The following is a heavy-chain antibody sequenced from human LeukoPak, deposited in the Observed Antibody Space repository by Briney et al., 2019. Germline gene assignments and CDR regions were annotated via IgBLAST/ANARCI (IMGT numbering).Heavy chain of an antibody. CDR3: TTAPRGYCSGGSCSYAFDI. J-gene: IGHJ3*02. V-gene: IGHV3-15*01. D-gene: IGHD2-15*01. Sequence: GGSLRLSCAVSEFPFTNAWMTWVRQAPGKGLEWVGRIKSKSDGGTTDYAAPVKGRFTISRDDSKNTLYLQMNSLKTEDTAVYYCTTAPRGYCSGGSCSYAFDIWGQGTMVTVSS. CDR2: IKSKSDGGTT. CDR1: EFPFTNAW.